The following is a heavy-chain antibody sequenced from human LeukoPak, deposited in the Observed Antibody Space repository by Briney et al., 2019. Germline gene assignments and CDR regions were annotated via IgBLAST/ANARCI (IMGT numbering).Heavy chain of an antibody. CDR3: AKVPRVGYCSGGSCYSYFDY. CDR1: GFTFSSYG. Sequence: PGGSLRLSCAASGFTFSSYGMHWVRQAPGKGLEWVAFIRYDGSNKYYADSVKGRFTISRDNSKNTLYLQMNSLRAEDTAVYYCAKVPRVGYCSGGSCYSYFDYWGQGTLVTVSS. CDR2: IRYDGSNK. J-gene: IGHJ4*02. V-gene: IGHV3-30*02. D-gene: IGHD2-15*01.